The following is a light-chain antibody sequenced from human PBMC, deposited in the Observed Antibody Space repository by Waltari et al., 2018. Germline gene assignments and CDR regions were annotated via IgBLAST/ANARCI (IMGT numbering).Light chain of an antibody. CDR3: MQGLKTPIT. Sequence: DIVMTQSPLSLPVTPGEPASISCRSSQSLLQTNGNNYLAWYLQKPGQSPQLLIYLASNLASGVPDRFSGSGSGTDFTLKISRVEAEDVGVYYCMQGLKTPITFGQGTRLEIK. J-gene: IGKJ5*01. CDR1: QSLLQTNGNNY. V-gene: IGKV2-28*01. CDR2: LAS.